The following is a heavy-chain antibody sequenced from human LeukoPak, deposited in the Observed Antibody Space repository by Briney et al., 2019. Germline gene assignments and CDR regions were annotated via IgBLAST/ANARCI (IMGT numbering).Heavy chain of an antibody. CDR1: APTFTSYA. CDR3: AGFFYDTSGEAFDI. J-gene: IGHJ3*02. D-gene: IGHD3-22*01. Sequence: ASVKISCKASAPTFTSYAINWVRQAPGQGLEWMGGFIPIYGSPTYAQKFQGRVSFTTDESTYTAYMELSNLRSDDTAVFFCAGFFYDTSGEAFDIWGQGTMVTVSS. CDR2: FIPIYGSP. V-gene: IGHV1-69*05.